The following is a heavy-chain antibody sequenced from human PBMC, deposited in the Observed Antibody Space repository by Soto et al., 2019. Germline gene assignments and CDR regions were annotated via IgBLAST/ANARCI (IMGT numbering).Heavy chain of an antibody. CDR3: AKYYYDSSGYYGDFDY. V-gene: IGHV3-23*01. CDR1: GFTFSSYA. D-gene: IGHD3-22*01. Sequence: GGSLRLSCAASGFTFSSYAMSWVRQAPGKGLEWVSAISGSGGSTYYADSVKGRFTISRDNSKNTLYLQMNSLRAEDTAVYYCAKYYYDSSGYYGDFDYWGQGTLVTVSS. CDR2: ISGSGGST. J-gene: IGHJ4*02.